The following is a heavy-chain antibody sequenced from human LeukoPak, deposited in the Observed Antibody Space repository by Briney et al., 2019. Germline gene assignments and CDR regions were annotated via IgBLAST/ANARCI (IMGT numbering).Heavy chain of an antibody. Sequence: GGSLRLSCSVSGFTYSSYWMTWVRQVPGKALQCVANINQDGREKYYMDSMKGRLNISRDNTENSVFLQLTSLRPEDNGIYFCAKGRDYGDYWGQGTLVAVSS. V-gene: IGHV3-7*01. J-gene: IGHJ4*02. CDR1: GFTYSSYW. CDR3: AKGRDYGDY. CDR2: INQDGREK.